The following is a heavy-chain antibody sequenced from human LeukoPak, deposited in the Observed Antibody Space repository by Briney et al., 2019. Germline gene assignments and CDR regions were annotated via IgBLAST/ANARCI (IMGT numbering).Heavy chain of an antibody. V-gene: IGHV1-2*02. CDR2: INPNSGGT. CDR3: AIGTVTTYYYYMDV. Sequence: ASVKVSCKASGYTFTGYYMHWVRQAPGQGLEWMGWINPNSGGTNYAQKFQGRVTMTRDTSISTAYMELSRLRSDDTAVYYCAIGTVTTYYYYMDVWAKGPRSPSP. J-gene: IGHJ6*03. D-gene: IGHD4-17*01. CDR1: GYTFTGYY.